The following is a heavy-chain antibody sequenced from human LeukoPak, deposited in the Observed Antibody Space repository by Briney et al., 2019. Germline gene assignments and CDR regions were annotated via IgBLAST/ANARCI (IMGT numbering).Heavy chain of an antibody. V-gene: IGHV3-7*01. CDR1: GFTFSSYW. CDR2: IKQDGSEK. J-gene: IGHJ3*02. D-gene: IGHD6-13*01. Sequence: GGSLRLSCAASGFTFSSYWMSWVRQAPGKGLEWVANIKQDGSEKYYVDSVKGRFTISRDNAKNSLYLKMNSLRAEDTAVYYCARDFPAAARDIWGQGTMVTVSS. CDR3: ARDFPAAARDI.